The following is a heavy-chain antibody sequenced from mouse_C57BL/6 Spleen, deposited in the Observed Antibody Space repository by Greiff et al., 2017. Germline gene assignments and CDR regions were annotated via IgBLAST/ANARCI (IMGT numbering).Heavy chain of an antibody. D-gene: IGHD1-1*01. CDR1: GYTFTSYW. V-gene: IGHV1-53*01. CDR2: INPSNGGT. J-gene: IGHJ4*01. CDR3: ARNVDYGSRPLDAMDY. Sequence: QVQLQQSGTELVKPGASVKLSCKASGYTFTSYWMHWVKQRPGQGLEWIGDINPSNGGTNYNEKFKSKATLTVDKSSSTAYMQLSSLTSEDSAVYYCARNVDYGSRPLDAMDYWGQGTSVTVSS.